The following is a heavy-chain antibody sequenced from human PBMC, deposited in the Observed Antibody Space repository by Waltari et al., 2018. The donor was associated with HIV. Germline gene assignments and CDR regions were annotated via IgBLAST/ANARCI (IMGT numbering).Heavy chain of an antibody. D-gene: IGHD2-21*02. J-gene: IGHJ3*02. Sequence: QAQLQESGPGLVKPSGTLSLTCAVSGGSISSSNWWSWVRQPPGKGLEWIGEIYHSGSTNYNPSLKSRVTISVDKSKNQFSLKLSSVTAADTAVYYCARAGHIVVVTAMGAFDIWGQGTMVTVSS. V-gene: IGHV4-4*02. CDR2: IYHSGST. CDR1: GGSISSSNW. CDR3: ARAGHIVVVTAMGAFDI.